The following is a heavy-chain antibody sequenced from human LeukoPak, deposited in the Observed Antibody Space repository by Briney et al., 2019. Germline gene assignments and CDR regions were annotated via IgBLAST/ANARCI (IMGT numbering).Heavy chain of an antibody. CDR2: ISYDGSNK. J-gene: IGHJ3*02. D-gene: IGHD6-13*01. CDR1: GFTFSSYG. V-gene: IGHV3-30*03. CDR3: ARDGLVGSSWYGGDAFDI. Sequence: PGRSLRLSCAASGFTFSSYGMHWVRQAPGKGLEWVAVISYDGSNKYYADSVKGRFTISRDNSKNTLYLQMNSLRAEDTAVYYCARDGLVGSSWYGGDAFDIWGQGTMVTVSS.